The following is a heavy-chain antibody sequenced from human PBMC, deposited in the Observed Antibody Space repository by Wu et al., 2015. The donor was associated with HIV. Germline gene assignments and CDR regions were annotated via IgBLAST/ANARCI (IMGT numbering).Heavy chain of an antibody. Sequence: QVQLVQSGAEVKKPGSSVKVSCKASGGTFSNHAVSWVRQAPGQGLEWMAGTIPVFGTATYAQKFQGRVAITADDSTNTAYMELSSLRSDDTAVYYXARFGGVPAAGDYYYYMDVVGTKGPRSPSP. CDR3: ARFGGVPAAGDYYYYMDV. J-gene: IGHJ6*03. CDR1: GGTFSNHA. V-gene: IGHV1-69*12. D-gene: IGHD2-2*01. CDR2: TIPVFGTA.